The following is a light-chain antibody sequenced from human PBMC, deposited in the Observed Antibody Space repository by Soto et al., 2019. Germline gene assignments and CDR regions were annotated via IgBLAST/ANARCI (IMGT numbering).Light chain of an antibody. CDR3: QSYDSSLSGRGV. V-gene: IGLV1-40*01. CDR1: SSNIGAGYD. CDR2: VNS. J-gene: IGLJ1*01. Sequence: QSVLTQPPSVSGAPGQRVTISCTGSSSNIGAGYDVHWYQQLPGTAPKLLIYVNSNRPSGVPDRYSGSKSGTSASLAITGLQAEDEADYYCQSYDSSLSGRGVVGTGTKLTVL.